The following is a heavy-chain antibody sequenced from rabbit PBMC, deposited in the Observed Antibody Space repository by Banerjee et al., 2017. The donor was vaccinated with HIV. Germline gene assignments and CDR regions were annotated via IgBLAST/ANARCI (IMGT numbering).Heavy chain of an antibody. CDR1: GFTLSTNYW. CDR3: ARSYGSGAYAYAYTL. V-gene: IGHV1S40*01. D-gene: IGHD6-1*01. CDR2: IYSGSGTT. J-gene: IGHJ3*01. Sequence: SLEESGGGLVQPGASLTLTCTASGFTLSTNYWICWVRQAPGKGLEWIACIYSGSGTTYYANWAKGRFTISKTSSTTVTLQTTSLTDADTATYFCARSYGSGAYAYAYTLWGQGTLVTVS.